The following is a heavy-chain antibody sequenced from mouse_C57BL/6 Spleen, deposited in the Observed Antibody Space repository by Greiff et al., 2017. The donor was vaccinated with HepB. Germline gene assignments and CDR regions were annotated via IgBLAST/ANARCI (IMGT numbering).Heavy chain of an antibody. CDR2: IDPSDSYT. Sequence: VQLQQPGAELVMPGASVKLSCKASGYTFTSYWIHWVKQRPGQGLEWIGEIDPSDSYTNYNQKFKGKSTLTVDKSSSTAYMQLSSLTSEDSAVYYCARVYGSSPYWYFDVWGTGTTVTVSS. CDR3: ARVYGSSPYWYFDV. CDR1: GYTFTSYW. J-gene: IGHJ1*03. D-gene: IGHD1-1*01. V-gene: IGHV1-69*01.